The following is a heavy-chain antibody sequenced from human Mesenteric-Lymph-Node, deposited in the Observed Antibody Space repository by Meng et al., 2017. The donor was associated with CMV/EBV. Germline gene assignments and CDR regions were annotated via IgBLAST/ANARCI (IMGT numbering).Heavy chain of an antibody. V-gene: IGHV3-23*01. CDR2: FSDSGSGDTT. D-gene: IGHD7-27*01. CDR1: GLSFSSYA. CDR3: AKDIWGWPRNFDY. J-gene: IGHJ4*02. Sequence: AGLSFSSYAMRWVRQAPGKGLGWVSTFSDSGSGDTTYYAGAVKGRFTISRDNSKNTLYLHMNSLRAEDTAVYYCAKDIWGWPRNFDYWGQGTLVTVSS.